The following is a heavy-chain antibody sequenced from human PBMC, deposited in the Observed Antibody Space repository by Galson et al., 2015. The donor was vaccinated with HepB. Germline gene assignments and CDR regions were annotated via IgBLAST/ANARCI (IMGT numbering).Heavy chain of an antibody. Sequence: SVKVSCKASGYTFTSYAMHWVRQAPGQRLEWMGWINAGNGNTKYSQKFQGRVTITRDTSANTAYMELSSLRSEDTAVYYCARAIRLGELSLPGYWGQGTLVTVSS. CDR2: INAGNGNT. V-gene: IGHV1-3*01. CDR3: ARAIRLGELSLPGY. CDR1: GYTFTSYA. J-gene: IGHJ4*02. D-gene: IGHD3-16*02.